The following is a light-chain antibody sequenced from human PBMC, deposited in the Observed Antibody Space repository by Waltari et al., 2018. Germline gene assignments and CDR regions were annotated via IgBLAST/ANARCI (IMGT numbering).Light chain of an antibody. CDR1: SSDVGVHNS. V-gene: IGLV2-14*01. Sequence: QSALTQPASVSGSPGQSIAISCTGTSSDVGVHNSVSWYQQHPGKAPKLMIYEVSNRPSGVSTRFLGSKSGNTASLTISGLQAEDEADYYCCSYTSNSFSYVFGTGTKVTVL. CDR2: EVS. CDR3: CSYTSNSFSYV. J-gene: IGLJ1*01.